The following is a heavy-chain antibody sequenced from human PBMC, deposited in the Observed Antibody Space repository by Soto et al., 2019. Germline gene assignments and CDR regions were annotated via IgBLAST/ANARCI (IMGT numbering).Heavy chain of an antibody. CDR1: GYTFTSYA. J-gene: IGHJ4*02. D-gene: IGHD3-22*01. Sequence: QVQLVQSGAEVKKPGASVKVSCKASGYTFTSYAMHWVRQAPGQRLEWMGWINAGNGNTKYSQKFQGRVTITRDTSASTAYMDLTSLTSADTPVYYCARSSGYYYVLYWGQGILVTVSS. V-gene: IGHV1-3*01. CDR3: ARSSGYYYVLY. CDR2: INAGNGNT.